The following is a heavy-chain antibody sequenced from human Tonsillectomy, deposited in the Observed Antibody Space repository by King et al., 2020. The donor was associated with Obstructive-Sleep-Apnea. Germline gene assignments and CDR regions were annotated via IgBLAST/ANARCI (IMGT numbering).Heavy chain of an antibody. Sequence: QLQESGPGLVKPSETLSLTCTVSGGSISRSSYYWGWIRQPPGKGLEWMGSIYYNWSTYYNPSLKSRVTISVDTSKNQFSLKLSSVTAADTAVYYCARQSGYSYGYFTWGQGTLVTVSS. V-gene: IGHV4-39*07. D-gene: IGHD5-18*01. CDR1: GGSISRSSYY. J-gene: IGHJ5*02. CDR2: IYYNWST. CDR3: ARQSGYSYGYFT.